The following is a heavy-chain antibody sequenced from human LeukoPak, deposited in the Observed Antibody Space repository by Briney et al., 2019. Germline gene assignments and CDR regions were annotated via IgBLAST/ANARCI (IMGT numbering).Heavy chain of an antibody. Sequence: PSETLSLTGSVSGGSFSDYYWSWIRHCAGKGLECIGRVYSRGSTIYSPSLRSRLTMSLDTSNNQFSLRLRSVTAADTAVYYCARGCSSTSCYGEPRLTYWGQGILVTVSS. CDR3: ARGCSSTSCYGEPRLTY. CDR1: GGSFSDYY. D-gene: IGHD2-2*01. CDR2: VYSRGST. J-gene: IGHJ4*02. V-gene: IGHV4-4*07.